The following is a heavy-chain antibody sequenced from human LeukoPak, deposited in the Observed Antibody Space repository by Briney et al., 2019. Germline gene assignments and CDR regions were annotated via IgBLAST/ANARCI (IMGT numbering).Heavy chain of an antibody. Sequence: SETLSLTCTVSGGSISSYYWGWIRQPPGKGREWIGSIFYSGNTYDNPSLKSRVTISVDTSKNQFSLKLNSVTAADTAVYYCARHRSKWLQSSFDYWGQGTLVTVSS. CDR1: GGSISSYY. D-gene: IGHD5-24*01. V-gene: IGHV4-39*01. CDR3: ARHRSKWLQSSFDY. CDR2: IFYSGNT. J-gene: IGHJ4*02.